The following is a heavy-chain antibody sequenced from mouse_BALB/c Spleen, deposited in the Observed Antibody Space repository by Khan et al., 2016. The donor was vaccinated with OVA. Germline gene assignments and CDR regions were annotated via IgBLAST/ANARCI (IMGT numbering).Heavy chain of an antibody. CDR3: ARSYYGSSYAMDY. V-gene: IGHV1S137*01. CDR1: GYTFTDYA. D-gene: IGHD1-1*01. Sequence: QVQLQQSGPELVRPGVSVKISCKGSGYTFTDYAMHWVKQSHAKSLEWIGVISTYSGNTNYNQKFKGKATMTVEKSSSTAYMELARLTSEDSAIYYCARSYYGSSYAMDYWGQGTSGTVSS. CDR2: ISTYSGNT. J-gene: IGHJ4*01.